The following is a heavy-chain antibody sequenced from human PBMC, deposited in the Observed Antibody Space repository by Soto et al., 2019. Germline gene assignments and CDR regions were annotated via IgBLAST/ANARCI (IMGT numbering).Heavy chain of an antibody. Sequence: GGSLRLSCAASGFTFSSYWMHWVRQTPGKGLVWVSRIDIAGSTTTYADSVKGRFTISRDNAKNTLYLQMNSLRAEDTAVYYCARDQTVAGPTTFDYCGQGTLVTVSS. D-gene: IGHD6-19*01. V-gene: IGHV3-74*01. J-gene: IGHJ4*02. CDR1: GFTFSSYW. CDR2: IDIAGSTT. CDR3: ARDQTVAGPTTFDY.